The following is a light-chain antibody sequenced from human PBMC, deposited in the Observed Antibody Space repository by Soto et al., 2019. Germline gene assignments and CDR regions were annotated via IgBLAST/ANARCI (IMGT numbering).Light chain of an antibody. Sequence: QSVLTQPPSVSAAPGQKVTISCSGSSSDIGRNYVSWYQHLPGTAPKLLIYENNKRPSGIPDRLSGSKSGSSATLGITGLQTGDEADYYCGTWDSSLTTYVFGSGTKLTVL. V-gene: IGLV1-51*02. CDR2: ENN. CDR1: SSDIGRNY. J-gene: IGLJ1*01. CDR3: GTWDSSLTTYV.